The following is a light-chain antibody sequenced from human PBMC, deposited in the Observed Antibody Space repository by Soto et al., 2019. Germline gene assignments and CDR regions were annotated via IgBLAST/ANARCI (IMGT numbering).Light chain of an antibody. V-gene: IGLV1-51*01. CDR2: DDN. CDR3: GSWDSSLSAYV. CDR1: SSNIGGNS. Sequence: QSVLTQPPSVSAAPGQKVTIPCSGSSSNIGGNSVSWYQQLPGTAPKLLIYDDNKRPSGIPDRFSGSKSGTSANLGITGFQTGDEADYYCGSWDSSLSAYVFGTGTKVTVL. J-gene: IGLJ1*01.